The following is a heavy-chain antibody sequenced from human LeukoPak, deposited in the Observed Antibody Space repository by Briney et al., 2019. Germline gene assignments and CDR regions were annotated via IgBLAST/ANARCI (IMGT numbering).Heavy chain of an antibody. CDR1: GFTFSSYW. J-gene: IGHJ4*02. Sequence: PGGSLRLSCAASGFTFSSYWMSWVRQTPGKGLEWVAHIKQDGSEKYYVDSVKGRFTISRDNAKNSLYLQMNSLRAEDTAVYYCTRRGQWLVDSFDFWGQGNMVTVSS. D-gene: IGHD6-19*01. V-gene: IGHV3-7*01. CDR3: TRRGQWLVDSFDF. CDR2: IKQDGSEK.